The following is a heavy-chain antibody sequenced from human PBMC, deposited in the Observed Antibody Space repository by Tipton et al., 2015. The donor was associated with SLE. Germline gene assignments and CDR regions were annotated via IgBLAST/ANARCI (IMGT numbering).Heavy chain of an antibody. CDR3: ARDDGSHGDY. CDR2: INHSGST. D-gene: IGHD2-15*01. CDR1: GGSFSGYY. Sequence: TLSLTCAVYGGSFSGYYWSWIRQPPGKGLEWIGEINHSGSTNYNPSLKSRVTLSVDTSKNQFSLKLSSVTAADTAVYYCARDDGSHGDYWGQGTLVTVSS. V-gene: IGHV4-34*01. J-gene: IGHJ4*02.